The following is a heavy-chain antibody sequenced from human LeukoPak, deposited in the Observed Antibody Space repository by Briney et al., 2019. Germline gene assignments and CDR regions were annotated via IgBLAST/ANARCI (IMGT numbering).Heavy chain of an antibody. CDR1: GFTFSSLG. CDR2: ISYDGNNK. J-gene: IGHJ4*02. Sequence: PGGSLRLSCEASGFTFSSLGMHWVRQAPGKGLEWVAVISYDGNNKHYADSVKGRFTISRDNSKNTRYMQMSSLRPEDTAVYYCAKRGPISGNYPHYFDFWGQGTLVTVSS. D-gene: IGHD1-26*01. V-gene: IGHV3-30*18. CDR3: AKRGPISGNYPHYFDF.